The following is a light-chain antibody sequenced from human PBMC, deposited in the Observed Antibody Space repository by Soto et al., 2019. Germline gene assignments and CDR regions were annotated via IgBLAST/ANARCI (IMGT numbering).Light chain of an antibody. CDR3: QVWYSGSDHVV. CDR1: DIGSKN. V-gene: IGLV3-21*01. CDR2: YDS. Sequence: SYELTQPHSVSVAPGQTARIPCGGNDIGSKNVHWYQQKPGQAPRLVIYYDSERPSVIPDRFSGSNSGNTATLTISRVEAGDEADYYFQVWYSGSDHVVFGGGTKLTVL. J-gene: IGLJ2*01.